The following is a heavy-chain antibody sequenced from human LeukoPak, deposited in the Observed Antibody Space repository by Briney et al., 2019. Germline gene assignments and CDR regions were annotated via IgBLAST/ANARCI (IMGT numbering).Heavy chain of an antibody. D-gene: IGHD1-14*01. CDR2: IYYSGTT. J-gene: IGHJ4*02. CDR1: GGSIRSYY. V-gene: IGHV4-59*01. CDR3: ARDGTKSEPDY. Sequence: SETLSLTCTVSGGSIRSYYWSWIRQPPGKGPEWIGDIYYSGTTNYNPSLKSRVTISVDTSKNQFSLKLSSVTAADTAVYYCARDGTKSEPDYWGQGTLVTVSS.